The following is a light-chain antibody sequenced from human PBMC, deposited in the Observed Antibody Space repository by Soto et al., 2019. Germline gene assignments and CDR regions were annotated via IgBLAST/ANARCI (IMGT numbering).Light chain of an antibody. CDR3: QQLNSDPYT. J-gene: IGKJ2*01. CDR1: QGISSY. CDR2: AAS. V-gene: IGKV1-9*01. Sequence: DIPLTQSPSFLSASVGDRVTITCRASQGISSYLAWYQQKPGKAPKLLIYAASTLQSGVPSRFSGSGSGTEFRLTISSLQPEDFASHCCQQLNSDPYTFGQGTKLEIK.